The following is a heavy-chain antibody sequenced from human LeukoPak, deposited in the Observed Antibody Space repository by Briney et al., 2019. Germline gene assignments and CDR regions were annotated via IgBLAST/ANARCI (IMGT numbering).Heavy chain of an antibody. D-gene: IGHD6-19*01. CDR2: ISGSTTYI. V-gene: IGHV3-21*01. J-gene: IGHJ4*02. CDR1: GFTFSSYS. Sequence: GGSLRLSCTASGFTFSSYSMNWVRQAPGKGLEWVSSISGSTTYIYYADSVKGRFTISRDSAKNSLYLQMNSLRAEDTAVSYCARDKDSSGRYYFDYWGQGTLVTVSS. CDR3: ARDKDSSGRYYFDY.